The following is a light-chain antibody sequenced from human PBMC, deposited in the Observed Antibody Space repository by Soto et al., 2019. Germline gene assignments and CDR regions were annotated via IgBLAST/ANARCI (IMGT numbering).Light chain of an antibody. Sequence: EIVLTQSPGTLSLSPGERATLSCRARQSVSGSYLAWYQQKPGQSPRLLIHGASSRATGIPDRFSGSGSGTDFTLTISRLETEDFAVYYCQQYATRPWTFGQGTKVESK. J-gene: IGKJ1*01. CDR2: GAS. CDR3: QQYATRPWT. CDR1: QSVSGSY. V-gene: IGKV3-20*01.